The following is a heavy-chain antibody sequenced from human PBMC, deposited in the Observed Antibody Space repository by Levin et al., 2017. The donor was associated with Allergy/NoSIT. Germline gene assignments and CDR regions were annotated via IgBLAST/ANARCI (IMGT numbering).Heavy chain of an antibody. D-gene: IGHD6-13*01. CDR3: AKDIGKSTGSWLSYGMDV. CDR1: GFMFDDYA. V-gene: IGHV3-9*01. J-gene: IGHJ6*02. Sequence: GGSLRLSCAASGFMFDDYAMHWVRQAPGKGLEWVSGISWNSGSIGYADSVKGRFTISRDNAKNSLYLQMNSLRAEDTALYYCAKDIGKSTGSWLSYGMDVWGQGTLVTVSS. CDR2: ISWNSGSI.